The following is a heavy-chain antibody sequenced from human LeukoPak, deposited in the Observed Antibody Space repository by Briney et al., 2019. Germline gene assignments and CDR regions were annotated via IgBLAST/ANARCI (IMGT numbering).Heavy chain of an antibody. CDR3: ERGEPTKQLWERYYYYYMDV. V-gene: IGHV3-30*03. CDR2: ISYDGSNK. Sequence: GGSLRLSCAASGFTFSSYGMHWVRQAPGKGLEWVAVISYDGSNKYYADSVKGRFTISRDNSKNTLYLQMNSLRAEDTAVYYCERGEPTKQLWERYYYYYMDVWGKGTTVTISS. J-gene: IGHJ6*03. D-gene: IGHD5-18*01. CDR1: GFTFSSYG.